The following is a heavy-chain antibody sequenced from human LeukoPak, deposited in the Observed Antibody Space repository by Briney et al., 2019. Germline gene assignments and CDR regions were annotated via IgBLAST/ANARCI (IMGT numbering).Heavy chain of an antibody. V-gene: IGHV1-2*02. Sequence: ASVKVSCKASGYTFVDHYIHWVRQAPGKGPEWMGWINPRSGGTEYAQKFQGRVTMTRDTSINTAYMELTRLTSDDTAVYYCARDAMSDYWGQGTLVTVSS. CDR1: GYTFVDHY. CDR2: INPRSGGT. CDR3: ARDAMSDY. J-gene: IGHJ4*02. D-gene: IGHD2-2*01.